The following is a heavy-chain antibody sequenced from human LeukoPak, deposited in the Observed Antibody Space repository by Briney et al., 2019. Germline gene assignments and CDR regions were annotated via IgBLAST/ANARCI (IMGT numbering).Heavy chain of an antibody. V-gene: IGHV3-23*01. J-gene: IGHJ3*02. CDR2: ISGRGDRT. CDR1: GFTFSSYA. D-gene: IGHD3-10*01. Sequence: PGGSLRLSCAASGFTFSSYAMSWVRQAPGKGLEWVSGISGRGDRTYYADSVKGRFTISRDNSKNTLYLQMNSLGADDTAVYYCAKVHYASGSSGSAFDIWGQGTTVTVSS. CDR3: AKVHYASGSSGSAFDI.